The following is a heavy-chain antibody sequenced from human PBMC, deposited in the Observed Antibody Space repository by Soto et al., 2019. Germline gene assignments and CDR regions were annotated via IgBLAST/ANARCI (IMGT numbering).Heavy chain of an antibody. CDR3: TRETVAGITGLDY. Sequence: PGGSLRLSCAASGFNVGAFAVNWVRQAPGKGLEWVSGISVSDAFIYYADSVRGRFSIPRDASENILYLQMNSLRVDDTALYYCTRETVAGITGLDYWGPGTLVTVSS. CDR2: ISVSDAFI. V-gene: IGHV3-23*01. J-gene: IGHJ4*02. D-gene: IGHD1-20*01. CDR1: GFNVGAFA.